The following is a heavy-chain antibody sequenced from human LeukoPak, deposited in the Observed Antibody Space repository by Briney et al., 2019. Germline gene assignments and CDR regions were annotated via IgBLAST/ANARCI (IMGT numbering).Heavy chain of an antibody. CDR2: IYYSGST. V-gene: IGHV4-59*01. D-gene: IGHD3-3*01. CDR3: ARALHYDFWSGYYMAYYYGMDV. J-gene: IGHJ6*02. CDR1: GGSFGGYY. Sequence: SETLSLTCAVYGGSFGGYYWSWIRQPPGKGLEWIGYIYYSGSTNYNPSLKSRVTISVDTSKNQFSLKLSSVTAADTAVYYCARALHYDFWSGYYMAYYYGMDVWGQGTTVTVSS.